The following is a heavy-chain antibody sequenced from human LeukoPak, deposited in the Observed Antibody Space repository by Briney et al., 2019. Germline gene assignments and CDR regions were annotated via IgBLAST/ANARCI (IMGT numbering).Heavy chain of an antibody. CDR1: GYTFTSYD. Sequence: ASVKVSCKASGYTFTSYDINWVRQATGQGLEWMGWMNPNSGNTGYAQKFQGRVTITRNTSISTAYMELSSLRSEDTAVYYCARVPLHYYYYYMDVWGKGTTVTDSS. CDR3: ARVPLHYYYYYMDV. V-gene: IGHV1-8*03. J-gene: IGHJ6*03. CDR2: MNPNSGNT.